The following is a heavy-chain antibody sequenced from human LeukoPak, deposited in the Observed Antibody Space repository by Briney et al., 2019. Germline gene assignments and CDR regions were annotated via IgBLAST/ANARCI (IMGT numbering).Heavy chain of an antibody. V-gene: IGHV1-18*01. CDR1: GYTFTSYG. CDR3: ARAQNYYDSSGYYSDY. Sequence: ASVKVSCKASGYTFTSYGISWLRQAPGQGLEWMGWISAYNGNTNYAQKLQGRVTMTTDTSTSTAYMELRSLRSDDTAVYYCARAQNYYDSSGYYSDYWGQGTLVTVSS. J-gene: IGHJ4*02. CDR2: ISAYNGNT. D-gene: IGHD3-22*01.